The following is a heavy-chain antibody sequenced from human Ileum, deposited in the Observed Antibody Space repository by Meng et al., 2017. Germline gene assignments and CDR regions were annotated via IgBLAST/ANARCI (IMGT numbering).Heavy chain of an antibody. CDR2: SHHSGST. CDR1: GGSLSGSY. CDR3: ARGAWLVRGVIISSFDY. Sequence: QVQLQHWGPGCWKPPGTLSLPSVVHGGSLSGSYLSWIRQPPEKGLEWIGESHHSGSTNYNPSLKSRVTTSVDTSKNQFSLKLTSVTAADTAVYYCARGAWLVRGVIISSFDYWGQGALVTVSS. J-gene: IGHJ4*02. V-gene: IGHV4-34*01. D-gene: IGHD3-10*01.